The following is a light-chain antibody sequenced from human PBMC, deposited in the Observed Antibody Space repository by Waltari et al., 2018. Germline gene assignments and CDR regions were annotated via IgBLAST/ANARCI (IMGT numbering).Light chain of an antibody. J-gene: IGKJ1*01. V-gene: IGKV4-1*01. CDR3: HQYSSTPWT. Sequence: DIVMTQSPDSLAVSLGERATVHCKSSQSVLYSSTNKNYLAWYQQRPGQPPKLLIYWASTRESGVPDRFSGSESGTDFTLTISSLQAEDVAVYYCHQYSSTPWTFGQGTKVEIK. CDR1: QSVLYSSTNKNY. CDR2: WAS.